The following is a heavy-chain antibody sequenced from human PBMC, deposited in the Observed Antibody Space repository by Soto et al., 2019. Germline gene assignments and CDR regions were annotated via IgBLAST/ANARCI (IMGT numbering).Heavy chain of an antibody. J-gene: IGHJ4*01. D-gene: IGHD1-26*01. CDR3: ASSSGNNYGVGTNYYFDC. V-gene: IGHV1-69*06. CDR1: GGTFSTYS. CDR2: IIPIFGTA. Sequence: QVQLVQSGAEVKKPGSSVKVSCKTSGGTFSTYSIVWVRQAPGEGLEWMGGIIPIFGTANYAQKFQDRVTITAEKSTNTAFMELSSLKSEDKAMYYCASSSGNNYGVGTNYYFDCWGNGNLVTVSS.